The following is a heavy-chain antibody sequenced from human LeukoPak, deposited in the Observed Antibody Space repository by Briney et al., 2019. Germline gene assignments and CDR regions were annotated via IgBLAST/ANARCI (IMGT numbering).Heavy chain of an antibody. V-gene: IGHV3-33*01. CDR2: IWYDGSNK. CDR1: GFTFSSYG. CDR3: ARVGYSYGPPGYYGMDV. Sequence: GGSLRLSCAASGFTFSSYGMHWVRQAPGKGLEWVAIIWYDGSNKYYADSVKGRFTISRDNSKNTLYLQMNSLRAEDTAVYYCARVGYSYGPPGYYGMDVWGQGTTVTVSS. D-gene: IGHD5-18*01. J-gene: IGHJ6*02.